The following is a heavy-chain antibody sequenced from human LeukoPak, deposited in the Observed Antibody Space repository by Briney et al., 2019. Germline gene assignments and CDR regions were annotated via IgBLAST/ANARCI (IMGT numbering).Heavy chain of an antibody. J-gene: IGHJ4*02. CDR1: GFTFDDYG. Sequence: GGSLRLSCAASGFTFDDYGMSWVRQAPGKGLEWVSSISSSSSYIYYADSVKGRFTISRDNAKNSLYLQMNSLRAEDTAVYYCARDLPVATHWGQGTLVTVSS. D-gene: IGHD5-12*01. V-gene: IGHV3-21*01. CDR2: ISSSSSYI. CDR3: ARDLPVATH.